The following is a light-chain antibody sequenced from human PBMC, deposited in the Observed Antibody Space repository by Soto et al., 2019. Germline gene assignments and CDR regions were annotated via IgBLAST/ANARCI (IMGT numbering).Light chain of an antibody. V-gene: IGLV7-43*01. CDR3: LLYYGGAHLV. CDR1: TGAVTSGNY. Sequence: QTVVTQEPSLTESPGGTVTLTCASNTGAVTSGNYASWFQQKPGQAPRTLIYTTNNKHSWTPARFSGSLLGDKAALTVSGVQPEDEADYYCLLYYGGAHLVFGGGTNLTVL. CDR2: TTN. J-gene: IGLJ3*02.